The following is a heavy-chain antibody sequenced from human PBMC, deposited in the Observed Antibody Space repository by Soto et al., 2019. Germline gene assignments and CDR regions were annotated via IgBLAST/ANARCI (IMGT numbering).Heavy chain of an antibody. J-gene: IGHJ4*02. CDR3: ARAFSGWELLVFDY. V-gene: IGHV3-20*04. CDR2: INWNGGST. CDR1: GFTFDDYG. D-gene: IGHD1-26*01. Sequence: EVQLVESGGGVVRPGGSLRLSCAASGFTFDDYGMSWVRHAPGKGLEWVSGINWNGGSTGYADSVKGRFTISRDNAKNSLYVQMNSLRAEETALYYCARAFSGWELLVFDYWGQGTLVTVSS.